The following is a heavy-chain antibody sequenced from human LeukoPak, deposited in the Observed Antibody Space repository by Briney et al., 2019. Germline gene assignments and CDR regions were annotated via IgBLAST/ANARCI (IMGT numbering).Heavy chain of an antibody. CDR1: GGSFSGYY. CDR3: ARDPSVYYYYYGMDV. Sequence: PSETLSLTCAVYGGSFSGYYWSWIRQPPGKGLEWIGEINHSGSTNYNPSLKSRVTTSVDTSKNQFSLKLSSVTAADTAVYYCARDPSVYYYYYGMDVWGQGTTVTVSS. V-gene: IGHV4-34*01. CDR2: INHSGST. J-gene: IGHJ6*02.